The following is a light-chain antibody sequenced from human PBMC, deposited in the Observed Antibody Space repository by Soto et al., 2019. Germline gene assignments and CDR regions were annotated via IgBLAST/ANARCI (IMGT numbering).Light chain of an antibody. Sequence: SQGIGNYVAWFQVKPGKVPKRLIYAASSLQSGVPSRFSGYGSGTEFTLTISSLQPEDSAIYYCLQHNSYPLTFGGGTKVDIK. V-gene: IGKV1-17*03. CDR2: AAS. J-gene: IGKJ4*01. CDR1: QGIGNY. CDR3: LQHNSYPLT.